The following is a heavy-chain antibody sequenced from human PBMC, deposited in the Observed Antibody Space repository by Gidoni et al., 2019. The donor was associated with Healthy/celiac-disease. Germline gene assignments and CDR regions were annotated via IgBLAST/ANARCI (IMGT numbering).Heavy chain of an antibody. Sequence: EVQLLESGGGLVQPGGSLRLSCAASGFTFSSYAMSWVRQAPGKGLEWVSAISGSGGSTYYADSVKGRFTISRDNSKNTLYLQMNSLRAEDTAVYYCAKVLPMIVVVTTNYFDYWGQGTLVTVSS. V-gene: IGHV3-23*01. J-gene: IGHJ4*02. CDR2: ISGSGGST. CDR1: GFTFSSYA. D-gene: IGHD3-22*01. CDR3: AKVLPMIVVVTTNYFDY.